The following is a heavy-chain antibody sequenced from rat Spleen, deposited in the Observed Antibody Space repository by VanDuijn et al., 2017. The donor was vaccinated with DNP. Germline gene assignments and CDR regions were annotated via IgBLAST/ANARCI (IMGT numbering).Heavy chain of an antibody. Sequence: EVQLVESGGGLVQPGNSLKLSCAASGFTFSDYAMAWVRQSPKKGLEWVATIIYNGERAFYRDSVKGRFTISRDDAKSTLYLQMNSLRSEDTGTYYCATGAYYFDSWGQGVMVTVSS. CDR3: ATGAYYFDS. CDR1: GFTFSDYA. V-gene: IGHV5S10*01. J-gene: IGHJ2*01. CDR2: IIYNGERA.